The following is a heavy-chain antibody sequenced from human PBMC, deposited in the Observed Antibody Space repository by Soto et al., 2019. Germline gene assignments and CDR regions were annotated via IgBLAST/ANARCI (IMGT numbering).Heavy chain of an antibody. D-gene: IGHD3-10*01. J-gene: IGHJ6*02. V-gene: IGHV3-23*01. CDR1: GFTFSRYA. CDR2: VTGGGHTT. CDR3: ASSSGDLDVYGMDI. Sequence: GGLRLSCAASGFTFSRYAMSWVRQAPGKGLEWVSTVTGGGHTTYNADSVNGRFTISRDNSKNTLYLQMNNLRAEDTAIYYCASSSGDLDVYGMDIWGPGTTVTVSS.